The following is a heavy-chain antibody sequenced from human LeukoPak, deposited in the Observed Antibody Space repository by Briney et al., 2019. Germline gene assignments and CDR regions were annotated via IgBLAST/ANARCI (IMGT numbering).Heavy chain of an antibody. D-gene: IGHD6-13*01. CDR2: ISYDGSNK. Sequence: PGRSLRLSCAASGFTFSSYAMHWVRQAPGKGLEWVAVISYDGSNKYYADSVRGRFTISRDNSKNTLYLQMNSLRAEDTAVYYCASNIIAALTAFDYWGQGTLVTVSS. V-gene: IGHV3-30*01. CDR3: ASNIIAALTAFDY. J-gene: IGHJ4*02. CDR1: GFTFSSYA.